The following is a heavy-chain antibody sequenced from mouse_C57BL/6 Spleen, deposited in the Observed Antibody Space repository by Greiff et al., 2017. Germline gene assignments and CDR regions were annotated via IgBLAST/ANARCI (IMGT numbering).Heavy chain of an antibody. J-gene: IGHJ4*01. CDR3: ARHGDYDGYYAMDY. V-gene: IGHV5-12*01. Sequence: EVQLVESGGGLVQPGGSLKLSCAASGFTFSDYYMYWVRQTPEKRLEWVAYISNGGGSTYYPDTVKGRFTISRDNAKNTLYLQMSRLKSEDTAMYYCARHGDYDGYYAMDYWGQGTSVTVSS. CDR1: GFTFSDYY. CDR2: ISNGGGST. D-gene: IGHD2-4*01.